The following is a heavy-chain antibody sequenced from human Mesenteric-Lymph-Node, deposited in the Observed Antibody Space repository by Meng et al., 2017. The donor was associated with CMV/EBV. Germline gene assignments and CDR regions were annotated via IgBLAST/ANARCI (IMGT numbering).Heavy chain of an antibody. CDR3: VKASSAGGWYYFDY. D-gene: IGHD6-19*01. CDR1: GFSFGTYA. Sequence: GESLKISCAASGFSFGTYAMTWVRQAPGKGLEWVSVIYSGGSSTYYADSVKGRFTISRDNSKNTLYLQMNSLRAEDTAVYYCVKASSAGGWYYFDYWGQGTLVPSPQ. CDR2: IYSGGSST. V-gene: IGHV3-23*03. J-gene: IGHJ4*02.